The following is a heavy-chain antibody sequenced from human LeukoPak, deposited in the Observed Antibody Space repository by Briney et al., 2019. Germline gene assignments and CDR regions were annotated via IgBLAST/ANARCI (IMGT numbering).Heavy chain of an antibody. V-gene: IGHV4-39*07. CDR3: ARNPSSLNRGYEIHFDP. CDR1: GGSISSSGYY. CDR2: MYYSGST. J-gene: IGHJ5*02. Sequence: SQTLSLTCTVSGGSISSSGYYWGWIRQPPGKGLEWIGSMYYSGSTYYNPSLKSRVTISVDTSKNQFSLKLSSVTAADTAVYYCARNPSSLNRGYEIHFDPWGQGTLVTVSS. D-gene: IGHD5-12*01.